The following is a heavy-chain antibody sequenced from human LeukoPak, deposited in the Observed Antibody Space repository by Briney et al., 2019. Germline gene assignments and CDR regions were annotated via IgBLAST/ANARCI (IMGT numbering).Heavy chain of an antibody. CDR3: ARSPTRGGSGSYYPNWFDP. J-gene: IGHJ5*02. Sequence: GASVKVSCKASGYTFTSYSISWVRQAPGQGLEWMGWISAYNGDTNYAQKLQGRVTMTTDTSTSTVYMELRSLRSGDTAVYYCARSPTRGGSGSYYPNWFDPWGQGTLVTVSS. CDR1: GYTFTSYS. D-gene: IGHD3-10*01. V-gene: IGHV1-18*01. CDR2: ISAYNGDT.